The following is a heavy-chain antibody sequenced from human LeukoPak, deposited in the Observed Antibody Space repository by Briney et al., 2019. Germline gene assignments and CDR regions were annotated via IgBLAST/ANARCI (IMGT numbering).Heavy chain of an antibody. Sequence: GASVKVSCXASGYTFTSYGISWVRQAPGQGLEWMGWISAYNGNTNYAQKLQGRVTMTTDTSTSTAYMELRSLRSDDTAVYYCARSPYYYDSSRPGFDYWGQGTLVTVSS. CDR2: ISAYNGNT. J-gene: IGHJ4*02. V-gene: IGHV1-18*01. D-gene: IGHD3-22*01. CDR1: GYTFTSYG. CDR3: ARSPYYYDSSRPGFDY.